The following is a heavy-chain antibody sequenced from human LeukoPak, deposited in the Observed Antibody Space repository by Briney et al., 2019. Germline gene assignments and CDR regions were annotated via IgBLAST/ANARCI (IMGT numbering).Heavy chain of an antibody. CDR2: INHSGST. D-gene: IGHD5-12*01. CDR3: ARGPSVTSGYDPFDS. CDR1: GGSFSGYY. V-gene: IGHV4-34*01. J-gene: IGHJ4*02. Sequence: PSEALSLTCAVYGGSFSGYYWSWIRQPPGGGLEWIGEINHSGSTNYGAALKSRVTMSVDPSKNQFSPKLNSVTAADTAVYYCARGPSVTSGYDPFDSWGRGTPVTVSS.